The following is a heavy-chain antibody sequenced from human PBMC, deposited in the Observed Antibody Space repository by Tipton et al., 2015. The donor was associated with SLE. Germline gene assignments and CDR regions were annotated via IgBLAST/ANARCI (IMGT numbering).Heavy chain of an antibody. J-gene: IGHJ4*02. D-gene: IGHD3-3*01. CDR3: ARGFHDDFWISSYNEKRPRAYYFDS. V-gene: IGHV4-61*05. CDR1: GGSISESTYS. CDR2: IYHSGNT. Sequence: TLSLTCTVSGGSISESTYSWSWIRQPPGKGLEWIGSIYHSGNTYSNPSLKSRVTISVDMSKNQFSLKLSSVTAADTAVYYCARGFHDDFWISSYNEKRPRAYYFDSWGQGTLVTVSS.